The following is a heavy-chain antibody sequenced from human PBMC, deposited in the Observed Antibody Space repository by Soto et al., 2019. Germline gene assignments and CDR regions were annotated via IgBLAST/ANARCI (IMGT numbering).Heavy chain of an antibody. J-gene: IGHJ6*02. CDR1: GYTFTSYG. Sequence: GASVKVSCKASGYTFTSYGISWVRQAPGQGLEWMGWISAYNGNTNYAQKLQGRVTMTTDTSTSTAYMELRSLRSDDTAVYYCARVSEAALFNYYYYYGMDVWGQGTTVTVSS. CDR3: ARVSEAALFNYYYYYGMDV. D-gene: IGHD6-6*01. CDR2: ISAYNGNT. V-gene: IGHV1-18*04.